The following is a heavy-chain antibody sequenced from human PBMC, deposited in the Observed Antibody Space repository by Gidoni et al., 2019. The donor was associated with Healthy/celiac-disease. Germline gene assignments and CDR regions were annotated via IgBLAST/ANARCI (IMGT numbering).Heavy chain of an antibody. V-gene: IGHV4-4*02. D-gene: IGHD3-3*01. CDR2: IYHSGST. J-gene: IGHJ4*02. CDR1: GGSISSSNW. CDR3: ARVGKTYYDFWSGYYYFDY. Sequence: QVQLQESGPGLVKPSGTLSLTCAVSGGSISSSNWWSWVRQPPGKGLEWIGEIYHSGSTNYNPSLKSRVTISVDKSKIQFSLKLSSVTAADTAVYYCARVGKTYYDFWSGYYYFDYWGQGTLVTVSS.